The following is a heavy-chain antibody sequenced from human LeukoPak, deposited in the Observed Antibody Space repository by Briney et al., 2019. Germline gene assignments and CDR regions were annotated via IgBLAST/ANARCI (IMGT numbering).Heavy chain of an antibody. J-gene: IGHJ4*02. CDR1: GGSLSSFY. D-gene: IGHD6-13*01. CDR2: IHSSGRT. V-gene: IGHV4-59*01. Sequence: PSETLSLTCSVSGGSLSSFYWSWIRQPPGKGLEWIGYIHSSGRTYYNPSLKSRVTISSDTSNNQFSLRLGSVTAADTAVYYCARDMWSGSSRLLDSWGQGTLVTASS. CDR3: ARDMWSGSSRLLDS.